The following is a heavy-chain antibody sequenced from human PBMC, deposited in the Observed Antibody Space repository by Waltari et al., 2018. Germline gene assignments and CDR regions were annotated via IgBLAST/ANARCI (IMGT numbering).Heavy chain of an antibody. V-gene: IGHV3-30*18. D-gene: IGHD3-16*01. CDR2: VGFDGRNK. CDR1: GFSFRSFA. J-gene: IGHJ4*02. Sequence: VQLVESGGGVVQPGRSLRLSRAASGFSFRSFAMHWVRRSPGKGLDWVAVVGFDGRNKFYAESVKGRFTISRDNSKNTLYLQMESLRAEDTAIYYCAKDVEGELYYFDNWGQGTLVTVSS. CDR3: AKDVEGELYYFDN.